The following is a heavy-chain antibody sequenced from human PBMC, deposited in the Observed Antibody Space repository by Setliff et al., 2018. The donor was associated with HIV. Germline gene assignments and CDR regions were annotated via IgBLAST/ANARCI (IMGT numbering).Heavy chain of an antibody. CDR1: GFTFSNYW. Sequence: GGSLRLSCAASGFTFSNYWMSWVRQAPGKGLEWVAHINQEGSEENYVDSVKGRFTISRDNTKNSLHLQLDSLSAEDAAVYFCARDGHLYGQPFDYWGQGALVTVS. V-gene: IGHV3-7*03. D-gene: IGHD3-10*01. J-gene: IGHJ4*02. CDR3: ARDGHLYGQPFDY. CDR2: INQEGSEE.